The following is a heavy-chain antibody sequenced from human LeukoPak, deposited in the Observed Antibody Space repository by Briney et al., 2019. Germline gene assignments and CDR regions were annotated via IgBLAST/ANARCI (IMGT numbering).Heavy chain of an antibody. CDR1: GFTFSSYA. CDR2: ISGSGGST. Sequence: TGGSLRLSCAASGFTFSSYAMSWVRQAPGKGLEWVSAISGSGGSTYYADSVKGRFTISRDNSKNTLYLQMDSLRAEDTAVYYCANSQYSSSFNAAFDIWGQGTMVTASS. V-gene: IGHV3-23*01. CDR3: ANSQYSSSFNAAFDI. D-gene: IGHD6-13*01. J-gene: IGHJ3*02.